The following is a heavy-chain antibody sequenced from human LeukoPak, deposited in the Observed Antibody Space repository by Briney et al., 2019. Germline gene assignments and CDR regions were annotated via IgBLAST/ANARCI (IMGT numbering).Heavy chain of an antibody. CDR2: IYYSGST. Sequence: SETLSLTCTVSGGSISSSSNYWGWIRQPPGKGLEWIGSIYYSGSTYYNPSLKSRVTISVDTSKNQFSLELSSVTAADTAVYYCARDLMYYYDSSGYHAAFDIWGQGTMVTVSS. D-gene: IGHD3-22*01. CDR3: ARDLMYYYDSSGYHAAFDI. CDR1: GGSISSSSNY. V-gene: IGHV4-39*07. J-gene: IGHJ3*02.